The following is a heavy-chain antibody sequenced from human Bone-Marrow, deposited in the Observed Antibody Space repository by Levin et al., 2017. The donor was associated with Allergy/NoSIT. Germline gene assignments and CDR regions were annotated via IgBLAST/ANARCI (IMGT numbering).Heavy chain of an antibody. CDR1: GASITTNDYY. V-gene: IGHV4-39*07. CDR3: ARGLVDLPLTAFLTGYYNLYFDY. D-gene: IGHD3-9*01. CDR2: VYYSGST. J-gene: IGHJ4*02. Sequence: SQTLSLTCAVSGASITTNDYYWSWFRQPPGKGLEWIGIVYYSGSTFSNPSLKNRVTMSKETSQNQFSLKLGSVTAADTATYYCARGLVDLPLTAFLTGYYNLYFDYWGQGTQVTVSS.